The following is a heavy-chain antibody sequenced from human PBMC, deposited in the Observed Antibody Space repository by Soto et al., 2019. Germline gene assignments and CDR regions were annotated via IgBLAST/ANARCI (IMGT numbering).Heavy chain of an antibody. CDR2: ISAYNANT. CDR3: GRGENWFDP. CDR1: GYTFTSYG. V-gene: IGHV1-18*01. J-gene: IGHJ5*02. Sequence: ASVKVSCKASGYTFTSYGINWVRQAPGQVLEWMGWISAYNANTHYAQKLQGRVTMTTDTVTSTAYMELRSLRSDDTAVYYCGRGENWFDPWGQGTLVTVSS.